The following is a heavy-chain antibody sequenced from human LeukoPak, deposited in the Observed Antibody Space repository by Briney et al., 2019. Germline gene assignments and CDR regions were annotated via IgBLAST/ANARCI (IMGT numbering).Heavy chain of an antibody. V-gene: IGHV1-2*02. D-gene: IGHD3-9*01. CDR2: INPNSGGT. CDR3: ARVGLLTGYAFDI. CDR1: GYTFTGYY. Sequence: ASVKVSCKASGYTFTGYYMHWVRQAPGQGLEWMGWINPNSGGTNYAQKFQGRVTMTRDTSISTAYMELSRLRSDDTAVYYCARVGLLTGYAFDIWGQGTMVTVSS. J-gene: IGHJ3*02.